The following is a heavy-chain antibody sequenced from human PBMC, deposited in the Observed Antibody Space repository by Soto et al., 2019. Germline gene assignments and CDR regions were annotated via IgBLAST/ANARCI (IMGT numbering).Heavy chain of an antibody. Sequence: GESLKISCAASGFTFSSYAMSWVRQAPGKGLEWVSAISGSGGSTYYADSVKGRFTISRDNSKNTLYLQMNSLRAEDTAVYYCACAEGAPAFDIWGQGTMVTVSS. CDR3: ACAEGAPAFDI. CDR1: GFTFSSYA. CDR2: ISGSGGST. J-gene: IGHJ3*02. V-gene: IGHV3-23*01. D-gene: IGHD1-26*01.